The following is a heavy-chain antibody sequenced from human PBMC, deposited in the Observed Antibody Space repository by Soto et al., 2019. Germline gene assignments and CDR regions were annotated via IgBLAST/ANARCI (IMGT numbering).Heavy chain of an antibody. CDR1: GYSFSNHW. CDR2: IDLSNSGT. V-gene: IGHV5-51*01. D-gene: IGHD6-19*01. Sequence: GESLQISCKGFGYSFSNHWIGWVRQMPGKGLEWMGIIDLSNSGTRYSPSFQGQVAISADKSISTVYLQWSSLKASDTAMYYCARRTSTSGWRHYFDYWGQGTLVTVSS. CDR3: ARRTSTSGWRHYFDY. J-gene: IGHJ4*02.